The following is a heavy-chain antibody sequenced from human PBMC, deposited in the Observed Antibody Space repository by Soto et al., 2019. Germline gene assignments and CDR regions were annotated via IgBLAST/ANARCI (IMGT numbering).Heavy chain of an antibody. CDR1: GGTFSSYA. Sequence: ASVKVSCKASGGTFSSYAISWVRQAPGQGLEWMGGIIPIFGTANYAQKFQGRVTITADESTSTAYMELSSLRSEDTAVYYCATSYSYGQPHYYYYGMDVWGQGTTVTVS. J-gene: IGHJ6*02. CDR2: IIPIFGTA. V-gene: IGHV1-69*13. D-gene: IGHD5-18*01. CDR3: ATSYSYGQPHYYYYGMDV.